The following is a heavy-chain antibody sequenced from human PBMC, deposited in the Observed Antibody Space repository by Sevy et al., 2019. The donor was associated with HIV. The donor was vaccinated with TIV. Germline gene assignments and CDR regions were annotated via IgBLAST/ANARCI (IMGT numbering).Heavy chain of an antibody. V-gene: IGHV3-11*01. CDR1: GFTSSDYY. CDR3: AREKRQDYYYYGMDV. CDR2: ISGSGSTI. D-gene: IGHD1-1*01. J-gene: IGHJ6*02. Sequence: GGSLRLSCVGFGFTSSDYYMSWIRQAPGKGLEWVSYISGSGSTIDYADSVKGRFTISRDNAKNSLYLKMNSPRAEDTAVYYCAREKRQDYYYYGMDVWGQGTTVTVSS.